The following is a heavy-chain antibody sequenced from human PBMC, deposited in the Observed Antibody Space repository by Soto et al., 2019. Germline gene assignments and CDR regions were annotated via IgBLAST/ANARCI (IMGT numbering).Heavy chain of an antibody. J-gene: IGHJ4*02. CDR2: INHSGSA. CDR3: ARVSDY. Sequence: QVLLQQWGAGRLKPSETLSLTCAVYGGSFIDYSWGWIRQSPGTGLEWIGEINHSGSANYSPSLNSRVTISVDTSKNQFSLKLYSVTAADAAVYYCARVSDYWSQGTLVTVSS. CDR1: GGSFIDYS. V-gene: IGHV4-34*01.